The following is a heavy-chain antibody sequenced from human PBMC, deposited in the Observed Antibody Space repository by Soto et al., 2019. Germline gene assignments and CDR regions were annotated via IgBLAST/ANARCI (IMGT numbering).Heavy chain of an antibody. J-gene: IGHJ6*02. V-gene: IGHV3-48*03. CDR2: ISGSGTTI. CDR1: GFTFSTFE. Sequence: RLSCAASGFTFSTFEMNWVRQAPGKGLEWISYISGSGTTIHYADSVKGRFTISRDNAKNSLFLHMNRLRAEDTAVYYCARGGSRLTMIDFMDIWGQGTTVTVSS. D-gene: IGHD3-22*01. CDR3: ARGGSRLTMIDFMDI.